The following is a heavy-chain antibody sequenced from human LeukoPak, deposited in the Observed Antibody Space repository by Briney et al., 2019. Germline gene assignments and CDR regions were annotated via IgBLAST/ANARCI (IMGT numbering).Heavy chain of an antibody. Sequence: GASVKVSCKSSGYTLTCCAISWVRHAPGQGLEWMGWISAYNGNTNYAQKLQGRVTMTTDTSTSTAYMELRSLRSDDTAVYYCARDYTVTKPFDYWGQGTLVTVS. J-gene: IGHJ4*02. V-gene: IGHV1-18*01. CDR1: GYTLTCCA. CDR3: ARDYTVTKPFDY. CDR2: ISAYNGNT. D-gene: IGHD4-17*01.